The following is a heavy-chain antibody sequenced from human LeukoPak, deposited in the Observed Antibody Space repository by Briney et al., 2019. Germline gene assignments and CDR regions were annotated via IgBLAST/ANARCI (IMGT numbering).Heavy chain of an antibody. CDR2: INHSGST. CDR3: ARGRYSSSWYDH. D-gene: IGHD6-13*01. Sequence: SETLSLTCAVYGGSFSGYYWSWIRQPPGKGLEWIGEINHSGSTNYNPSLKSRVTISVDTSKNQFSLKLSSVTAADTAVYYCARGRYSSSWYDHWGQGTLVTVSS. J-gene: IGHJ5*02. V-gene: IGHV4-34*01. CDR1: GGSFSGYY.